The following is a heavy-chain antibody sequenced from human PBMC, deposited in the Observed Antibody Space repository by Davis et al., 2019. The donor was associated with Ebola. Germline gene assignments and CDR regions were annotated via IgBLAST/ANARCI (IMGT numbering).Heavy chain of an antibody. D-gene: IGHD4-17*01. CDR3: ARIGVHGDYLGY. CDR1: GYTFTGYY. V-gene: IGHV1-2*02. CDR2: INPNSGGR. J-gene: IGHJ4*02. Sequence: ASVKVSCKASGYTFTGYYFHWVRQAPGQGLEWMGWINPNSGGRNYAQKFQGRVTMTRDTSISTAYMELSRLRFDGTAVYYCARIGVHGDYLGYWGQGTLVTVSS.